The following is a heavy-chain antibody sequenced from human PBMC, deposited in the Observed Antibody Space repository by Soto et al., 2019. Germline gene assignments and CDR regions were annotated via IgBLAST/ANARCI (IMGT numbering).Heavy chain of an antibody. CDR1: GFSFSDHY. CDR2: IRNKANRYTT. V-gene: IGHV3-72*01. Sequence: EMQLVESGGGLVRPGGSLRLSCAASGFSFSDHYMDWVRQAPGKGLEWVGRIRNKANRYTTEYAASGKGRFTISRDDSKNSLYLQMNSLVTDDTAVYFCTRDNPRAPGTLDYWGQGTLVSVSS. J-gene: IGHJ4*02. CDR3: TRDNPRAPGTLDY. D-gene: IGHD6-13*01.